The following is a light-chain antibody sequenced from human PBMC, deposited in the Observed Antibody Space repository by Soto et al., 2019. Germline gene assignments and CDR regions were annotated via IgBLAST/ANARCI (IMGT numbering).Light chain of an antibody. V-gene: IGKV3-11*01. CDR3: QQRNT. CDR2: DAS. J-gene: IGKJ5*01. CDR1: QSVSSY. Sequence: EFVLTQSPATMSLSPGKRATLSCRASQSVSSYVAWYQQKPGQAPRLVIYDASTRATGVPPRFSGSASGTDFTLTISSLEPEDFAVYYCQQRNTFGQGTRLEI.